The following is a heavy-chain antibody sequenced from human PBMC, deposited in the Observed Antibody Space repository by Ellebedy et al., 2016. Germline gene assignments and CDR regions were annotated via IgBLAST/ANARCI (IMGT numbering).Heavy chain of an antibody. CDR2: IDGTSNYI. D-gene: IGHD6-19*01. J-gene: IGHJ4*02. Sequence: GGSLRLSXVASGFTFSPYTMNWVRQAPGKGLEWVSYIDGTSNYIWYADAVKGRFAISRDNTKNSVHLQMNSLRPEDSAVYYCARDQAVSFTFDQWGQGTLVTVSS. CDR1: GFTFSPYT. CDR3: ARDQAVSFTFDQ. V-gene: IGHV3-21*01.